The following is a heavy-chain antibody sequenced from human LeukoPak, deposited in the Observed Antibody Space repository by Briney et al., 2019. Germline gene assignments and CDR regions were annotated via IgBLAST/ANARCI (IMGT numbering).Heavy chain of an antibody. CDR2: ISSSSSTI. CDR3: AKDRVGSSWYYFDY. Sequence: GGSLSLSCAASGFTFSSYGMSWVRQAPGKGLEWVSYISSSSSTIYYADSVKGRFTISRDNAKNSLYLQLNSLRAEDTAVYYCAKDRVGSSWYYFDYWGQGTLVTVSS. J-gene: IGHJ4*02. CDR1: GFTFSSYG. D-gene: IGHD6-13*01. V-gene: IGHV3-48*01.